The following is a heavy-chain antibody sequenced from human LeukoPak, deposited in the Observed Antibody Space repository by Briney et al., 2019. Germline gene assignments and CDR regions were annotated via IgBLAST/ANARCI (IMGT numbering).Heavy chain of an antibody. Sequence: SETLSLTCTVSGGSISSYYWSWIRQPAGKGLEWIGRIYTSGSTNYNPSLKSRVTMSVDTSKNQFSLKLSSVTAADTAVYYCAREFHPKDKNGYYYYYYYMDVWGKGTTVTVSS. CDR3: AREFHPKDKNGYYYYYYYMDV. CDR2: IYTSGST. CDR1: GGSISSYY. J-gene: IGHJ6*03. V-gene: IGHV4-4*07.